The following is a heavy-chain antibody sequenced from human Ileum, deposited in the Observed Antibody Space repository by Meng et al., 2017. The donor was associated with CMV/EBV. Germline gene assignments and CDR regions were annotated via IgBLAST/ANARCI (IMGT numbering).Heavy chain of an antibody. V-gene: IGHV1-46*01. CDR2: INPSGDNT. Sequence: QVQLGPSAAEVKKPWASVKVSCKAPGYTIANYYMHWVRQAPGQGLEWMGIINPSGDNTNYAQKFQGRVIMTRDTSTNTVYMELSSLRSEDTAIYYCVRESWYFDFWGEGTLVTVSS. CDR1: GYTIANYY. CDR3: VRESWYFDF. J-gene: IGHJ4*02. D-gene: IGHD6-13*01.